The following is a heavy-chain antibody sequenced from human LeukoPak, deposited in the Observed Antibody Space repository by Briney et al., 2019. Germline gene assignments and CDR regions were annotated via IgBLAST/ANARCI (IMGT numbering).Heavy chain of an antibody. CDR2: INSDGSWT. CDR3: VSFYETY. D-gene: IGHD2-2*01. J-gene: IGHJ4*02. CDR1: GNYW. Sequence: GGSLRLSCAASGNYWMHWVRQAPGKGLVWVSHINSDGSWTSYADSVKGRFTISKDNAKNTVYLQMNNLRAEDTAVYYCVSFYETYWGRGTLVTISS. V-gene: IGHV3-74*01.